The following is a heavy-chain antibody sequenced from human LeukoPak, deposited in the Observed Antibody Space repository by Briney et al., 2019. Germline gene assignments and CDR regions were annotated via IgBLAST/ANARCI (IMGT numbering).Heavy chain of an antibody. CDR2: IKSDGNST. D-gene: IGHD3-10*01. J-gene: IGHJ4*02. CDR3: ARESGSGSQIDY. V-gene: IGHV3-74*03. Sequence: GGSLRLSCAASGFTFISYWMHWVRQAPGKGLVWVSRIKSDGNSTTYAGSVKGRFTISRDNARNTLYLQMNSLRAEDTAVYYCARESGSGSQIDYWGQGTLVTVSS. CDR1: GFTFISYW.